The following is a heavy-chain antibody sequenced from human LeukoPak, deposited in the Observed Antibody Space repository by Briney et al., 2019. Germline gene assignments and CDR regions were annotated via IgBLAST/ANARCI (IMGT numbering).Heavy chain of an antibody. D-gene: IGHD1-26*01. CDR3: ARANSRSRGSYYYYYMDV. CDR2: INPNSGGT. V-gene: IGHV1-2*02. J-gene: IGHJ6*03. Sequence: GASVKVSCKASGYTFTGYYMHWVRHAPGQGLEWMGWINPNSGGTNYAQKFQGRVTMTRDTSISTAYMELSRLRSDDTAVYYCARANSRSRGSYYYYYMDVWGKGTTVTVSS. CDR1: GYTFTGYY.